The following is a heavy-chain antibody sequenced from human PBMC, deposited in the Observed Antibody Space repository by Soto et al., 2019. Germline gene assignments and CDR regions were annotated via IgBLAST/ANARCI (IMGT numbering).Heavy chain of an antibody. CDR2: FSYDGINK. Sequence: QVQVVESGGGVVQPGRSLRLSCATSLFTFSSHTMHWVRQAPGKGLEWVATFSYDGINKYYSDSVKGRFTISRDDSKSSLYLQMNSLRVEDTAVYFCAREGGGPRRAGGMDVWGQGTTVTVSS. V-gene: IGHV3-30-3*01. CDR3: AREGGGPRRAGGMDV. D-gene: IGHD3-16*01. CDR1: LFTFSSHT. J-gene: IGHJ6*02.